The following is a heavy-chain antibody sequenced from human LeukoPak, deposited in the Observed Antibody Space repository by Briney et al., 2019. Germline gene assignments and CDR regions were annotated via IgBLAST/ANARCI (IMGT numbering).Heavy chain of an antibody. J-gene: IGHJ4*02. Sequence: GASVKVSCKASGYTFTGYYMHWVRQAPGQGLEWMGRINPNSGGANYAQKFQGRVTMTRDTSISTAYMELSRLRSDDTAVYYCARLRSGFALDYWGQGTLVTVSS. V-gene: IGHV1-2*06. CDR2: INPNSGGA. CDR3: ARLRSGFALDY. CDR1: GYTFTGYY. D-gene: IGHD3-22*01.